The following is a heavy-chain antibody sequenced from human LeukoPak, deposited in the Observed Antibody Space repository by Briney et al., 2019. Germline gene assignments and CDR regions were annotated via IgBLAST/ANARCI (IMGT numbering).Heavy chain of an antibody. CDR2: ISHDGTRQ. CDR3: AKGARGWGPPDY. J-gene: IGHJ4*02. Sequence: PGRSLRLSCAASGFTFNTYAMHWVRQAPGKGLEWVAVISHDGTRQYYADSVKGRFTISRDNSKNTLYLQMNSLRAEDTAVYYCAKGARGWGPPDYWGQGTLVTVSS. CDR1: GFTFNTYA. D-gene: IGHD6-19*01. V-gene: IGHV3-30-3*01.